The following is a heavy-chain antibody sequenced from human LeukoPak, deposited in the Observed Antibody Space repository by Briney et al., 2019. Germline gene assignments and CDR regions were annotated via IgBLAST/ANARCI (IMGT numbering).Heavy chain of an antibody. CDR1: GVTFDDYG. CDR2: INWNGGST. V-gene: IGHV3-20*01. CDR3: AREDRDMYSISSGWFDP. J-gene: IGHJ5*02. Sequence: GGSLTLSCAVSGVTFDDYGLSWVRHPPGKGLEWVADINWNGGSTGYPDSERGRFTISRENANHSLYLQMNSLRAEDTALYRCAREDRDMYSISSGWFDPWGQGTLVTVSS. D-gene: IGHD6-6*01.